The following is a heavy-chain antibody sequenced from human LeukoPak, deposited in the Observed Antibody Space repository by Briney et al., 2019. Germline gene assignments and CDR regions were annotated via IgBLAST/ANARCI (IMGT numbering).Heavy chain of an antibody. CDR1: GFTLSSYW. Sequence: GGSLRLSCAASGFTLSSYWMHWVRQAPGKGLVWVSRINSDGSITNYADSVKGRFTTSRDNAKNTLYLQMNSLRAEDTAVYYCAGVGGARVYWGQGTLVTVSS. D-gene: IGHD1-26*01. CDR3: AGVGGARVY. CDR2: INSDGSIT. V-gene: IGHV3-74*01. J-gene: IGHJ4*02.